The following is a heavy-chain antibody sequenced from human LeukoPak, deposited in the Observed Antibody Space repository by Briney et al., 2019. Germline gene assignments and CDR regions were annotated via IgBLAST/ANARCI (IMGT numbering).Heavy chain of an antibody. D-gene: IGHD2-2*02. CDR3: AKDYPGRIVVVPAAISFQH. J-gene: IGHJ1*01. Sequence: GSLRLSCAASGFTFSSYAMSCVRQAPGKGLEWVSAISGSGGSTYYADSVKGRFTISRDNSKNTLYLQMNSLRAEDTAVYYCAKDYPGRIVVVPAAISFQHWGQGPLVTVSS. V-gene: IGHV3-23*01. CDR2: ISGSGGST. CDR1: GFTFSSYA.